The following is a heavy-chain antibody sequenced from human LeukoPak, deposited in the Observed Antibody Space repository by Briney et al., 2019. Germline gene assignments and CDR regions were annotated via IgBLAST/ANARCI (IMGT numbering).Heavy chain of an antibody. D-gene: IGHD4-17*01. CDR2: IIHIFGTA. CDR3: AIYGDYGGGYFDY. V-gene: IGHV1-69*01. CDR1: GGTFSSYA. Sequence: ASVKVSCTASGGTFSSYAISWVRQAPGQGLEWMGGIIHIFGTANYAQKLQGRVTITADESTSTAYMELSSLRSEDTAVYYCAIYGDYGGGYFDYWGQGTLVTVSS. J-gene: IGHJ4*02.